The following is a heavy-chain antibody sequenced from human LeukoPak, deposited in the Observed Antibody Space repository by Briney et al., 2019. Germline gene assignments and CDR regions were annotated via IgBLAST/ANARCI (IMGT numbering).Heavy chain of an antibody. CDR1: GGSISSYY. J-gene: IGHJ6*02. V-gene: IGHV4-59*08. CDR2: IYYSGST. CDR3: ARTSSWSYYYYGMDV. Sequence: SETLSLTCTVSGGSISSYYWSWIWQPPGKGLEWIGYIYYSGSTNYNPSLKSRVTISVDTSKNQFSLKLSSVTAADMAVYYCARTSSWSYYYYGMDVWGQGTTVTVAS. D-gene: IGHD6-13*01.